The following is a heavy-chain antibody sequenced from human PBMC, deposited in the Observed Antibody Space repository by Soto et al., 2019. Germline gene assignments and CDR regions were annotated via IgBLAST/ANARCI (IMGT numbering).Heavy chain of an antibody. Sequence: EVQLLESGGGLVQPGGSLRLSCAASGFTFSSYAMSWVRQAPGKGLEWVSAISGSGGSTYYADSVKGRFTISRDNSKNPLYLQMISLRAEDTAVYYCAGVDTGGWGYWGQGTLVTVSS. V-gene: IGHV3-23*01. CDR3: AGVDTGGWGY. D-gene: IGHD5-18*01. J-gene: IGHJ4*02. CDR1: GFTFSSYA. CDR2: ISGSGGST.